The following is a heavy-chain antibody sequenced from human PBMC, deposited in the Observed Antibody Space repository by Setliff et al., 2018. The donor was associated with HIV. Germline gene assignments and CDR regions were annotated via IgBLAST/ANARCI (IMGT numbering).Heavy chain of an antibody. CDR3: TRALSSTPAFDI. CDR1: GFTFGDYA. Sequence: PGGSLRLSCTASGFTFGDYAMSWVRQAPGKGLEWVGFIRSKAYGGTTEYAASVKGRFTISRDDSKSIAYLQMNSLKTEDTAVYYCTRALSSTPAFDIWGQGTMVTV. J-gene: IGHJ3*02. V-gene: IGHV3-49*04. CDR2: IRSKAYGGTT. D-gene: IGHD6-6*01.